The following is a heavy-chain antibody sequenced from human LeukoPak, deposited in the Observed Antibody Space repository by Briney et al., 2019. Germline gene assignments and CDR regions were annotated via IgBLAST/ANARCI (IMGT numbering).Heavy chain of an antibody. D-gene: IGHD2-2*01. CDR1: GFSFSNHG. CDR3: ARASTSCYPMCYYYYGMDV. V-gene: IGHV3-33*01. J-gene: IGHJ6*02. Sequence: GGSLRLSCAASGFSFSNHGMHWVRQAPGKRLEWVAVIWDDGNNKRYANSVNGRFTISRDNSENTLYLQMNGLTAEDTAMYYCARASTSCYPMCYYYYGMDVWGQGTTVTVSS. CDR2: IWDDGNNK.